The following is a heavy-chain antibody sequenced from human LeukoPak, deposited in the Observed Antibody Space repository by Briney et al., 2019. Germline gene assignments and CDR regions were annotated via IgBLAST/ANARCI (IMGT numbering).Heavy chain of an antibody. CDR2: INHSGST. V-gene: IGHV4-34*01. CDR3: ARLLAHYYYYMDV. Sequence: SETLSLTCAVYGGSFSGYYWTWIRQPPGKGLEWIGEINHSGSTNYNPSLKSRVTISVDTSKNQFSLKLSSVTAADTAVYYCARLLAHYYYYMDVWGKGTTVTVSS. D-gene: IGHD2-21*01. J-gene: IGHJ6*03. CDR1: GGSFSGYY.